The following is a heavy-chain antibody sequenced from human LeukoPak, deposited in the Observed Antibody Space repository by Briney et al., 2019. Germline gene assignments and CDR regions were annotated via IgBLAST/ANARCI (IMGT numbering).Heavy chain of an antibody. Sequence: GGSLRLSCAASGFTFSSYSINWVRQAPGKGLEWVSSISSSSSYIYYADSVKGRFTISRDNAKHSLYLQMNSLRAEDTAVYYCARDGFGELSGAFDSWGQGTLVTASP. D-gene: IGHD3-10*01. CDR3: ARDGFGELSGAFDS. V-gene: IGHV3-21*01. CDR2: ISSSSSYI. CDR1: GFTFSSYS. J-gene: IGHJ4*02.